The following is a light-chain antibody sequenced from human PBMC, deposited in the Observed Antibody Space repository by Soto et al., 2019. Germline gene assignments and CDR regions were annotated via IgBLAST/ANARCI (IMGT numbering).Light chain of an antibody. Sequence: EIVLTQSPGTLSLSPGERATLSCRTSQYISSNYFAWYQQKPGQPPRLLIYGTFNRATGIPDRFSGSGSGADFTLTISRLEPEDFAVYYCQQFGTSPLYTFGQGTKLEIK. CDR2: GTF. CDR3: QQFGTSPLYT. V-gene: IGKV3-20*01. CDR1: QYISSNY. J-gene: IGKJ2*01.